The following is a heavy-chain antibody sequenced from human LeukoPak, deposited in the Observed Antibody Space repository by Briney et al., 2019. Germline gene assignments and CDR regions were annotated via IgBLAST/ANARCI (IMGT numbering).Heavy chain of an antibody. CDR3: TKDNTITTSEVVVSSPDY. CDR1: GFTFSSYA. Sequence: GGSLRLSCAASGFTFSSYAVSWVRQAPGKGLAWVSAISDSGGSTQYADSVKGRFIISRDNSKNTLFLQMNSLRAEDTALYYCTKDNTITTSEVVVSSPDYWGQGALVTVSS. CDR2: ISDSGGST. J-gene: IGHJ4*02. V-gene: IGHV3-23*01. D-gene: IGHD3-3*01.